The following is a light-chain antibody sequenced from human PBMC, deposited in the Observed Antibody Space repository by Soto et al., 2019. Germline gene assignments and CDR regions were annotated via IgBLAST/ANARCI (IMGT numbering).Light chain of an antibody. V-gene: IGLV7-46*01. J-gene: IGLJ2*01. Sequence: QAVVTQEPSLTVSPGGTVTLTCGSSTGAVTSGHYPYWFQQKPGQAPRTLIYDTSNKHSWTPARFSGSLLGGKAALTLSGAQPEDEAEYYCLLSCSGDLGVFGGGTKVTVL. CDR1: TGAVTSGHY. CDR3: LLSCSGDLGV. CDR2: DTS.